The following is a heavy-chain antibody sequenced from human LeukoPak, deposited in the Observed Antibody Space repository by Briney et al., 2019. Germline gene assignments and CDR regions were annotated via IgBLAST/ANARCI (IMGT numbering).Heavy chain of an antibody. J-gene: IGHJ4*02. D-gene: IGHD1-26*01. CDR3: ARERESPSSGSYYDY. CDR2: INHSGST. Sequence: PSETLSLTCAVYGGSFSGYYWSWIRQPPGKGLEWIGEINHSGSTNYNPSLKSRVTISVDTSKNQFSLKLSSVTAADTAVYYCARERESPSSGSYYDYWGQGTLVTVSS. CDR1: GGSFSGYY. V-gene: IGHV4-34*01.